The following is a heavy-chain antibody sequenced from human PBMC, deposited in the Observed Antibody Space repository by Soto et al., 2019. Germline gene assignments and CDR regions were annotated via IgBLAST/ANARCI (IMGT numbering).Heavy chain of an antibody. Sequence: PGGSLRLSCAASGFTFSSYSMNWVRQAPGKGLEWVSSISSSSSYIYYADSVKGRFTISRDNAKNSLYLQMNSLRAEDTAVYYCARFCSSTSCYRQFDYWGQGTLVTVSS. CDR2: ISSSSSYI. V-gene: IGHV3-21*01. J-gene: IGHJ4*02. CDR3: ARFCSSTSCYRQFDY. D-gene: IGHD2-2*02. CDR1: GFTFSSYS.